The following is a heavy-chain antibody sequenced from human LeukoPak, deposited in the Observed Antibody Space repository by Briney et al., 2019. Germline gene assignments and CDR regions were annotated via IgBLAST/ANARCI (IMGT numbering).Heavy chain of an antibody. J-gene: IGHJ4*02. D-gene: IGHD3-10*01. V-gene: IGHV1-18*01. Sequence: ASVKVSCKASGYTFTSYGISWVRQAPGQGLEWMGWISAYNGNTNYAQKLQGRVTMTTDTSTSTAYMELRSLRSDDTAVYYCARVAALVWFGELSHWGQGTLVTVSS. CDR3: ARVAALVWFGELSH. CDR1: GYTFTSYG. CDR2: ISAYNGNT.